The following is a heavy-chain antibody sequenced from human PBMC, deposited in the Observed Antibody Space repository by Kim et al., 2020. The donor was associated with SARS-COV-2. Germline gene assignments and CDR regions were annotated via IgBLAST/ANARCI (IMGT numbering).Heavy chain of an antibody. V-gene: IGHV3-48*03. CDR1: GFTFSSYE. Sequence: GGSLRLSCAASGFTFSSYEMNWVRQAPGKGLEWVSYISSSGSTIYYADSVKGRFTISRDNAKNSLYLQMNSLRAEDTAVYYCAREDYYGSGNTYYYYGMDVWGQGTTVTVSS. CDR3: AREDYYGSGNTYYYYGMDV. J-gene: IGHJ6*02. D-gene: IGHD3-10*01. CDR2: ISSSGSTI.